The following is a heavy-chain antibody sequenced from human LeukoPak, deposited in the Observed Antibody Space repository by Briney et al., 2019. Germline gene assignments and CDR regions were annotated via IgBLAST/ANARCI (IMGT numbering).Heavy chain of an antibody. CDR2: ISSSSSSI. CDR1: GSTFRTYS. J-gene: IGHJ5*02. V-gene: IGHV3-21*01. Sequence: GGSLRLSCAASGSTFRTYSMNWVHQAPGKGLEWVSSISSSSSSIYYADSVKGRFTISRDNAKNSLYLQMNSLRAEDTAVYYCAGRNCSNGVCSFDPWGQGTLVTVSS. CDR3: AGRNCSNGVCSFDP. D-gene: IGHD2-8*01.